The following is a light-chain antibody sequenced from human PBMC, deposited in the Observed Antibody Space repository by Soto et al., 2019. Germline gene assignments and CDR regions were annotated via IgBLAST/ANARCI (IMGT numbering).Light chain of an antibody. CDR3: QQYKNWPPIS. Sequence: ETVMSQSPSTMSVSPGGTATLSCRASQSVSSNLAWYQQTPGQAPRLLIYGASTRATGIPARFSGSGSGTEFTLTISSLQSEDFAVYYCQQYKNWPPISSGQGTLLEI. V-gene: IGKV3-15*01. CDR1: QSVSSN. J-gene: IGKJ5*01. CDR2: GAS.